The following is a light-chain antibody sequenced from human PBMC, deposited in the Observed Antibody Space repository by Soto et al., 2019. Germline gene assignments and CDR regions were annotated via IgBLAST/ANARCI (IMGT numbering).Light chain of an antibody. J-gene: IGKJ5*01. CDR1: QSVSSN. CDR2: GAS. V-gene: IGKV3-15*01. CDR3: QQYNNWPLT. Sequence: EIVLTQSPATLSVSPGERATLSCRASQSVSSNSLAWYQQKPGQAPRLLIYGASSRATGIPVRFSGSGSGTEFTLTISSLQSEDFAVYYCQQYNNWPLTFGQGTRLEIK.